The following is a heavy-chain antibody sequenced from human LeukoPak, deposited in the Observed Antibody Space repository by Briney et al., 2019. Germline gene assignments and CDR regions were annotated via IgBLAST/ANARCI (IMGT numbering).Heavy chain of an antibody. Sequence: PGGSLRLSCAASGFTLNGYGMHWVRQAPGKGPEWVAFSSYDGNKEYYADSVNGRFTISRDNAKMSLYLQMNSLRVEDTAVYYCATYSTRNAREFQSWGQGTLVTVSS. J-gene: IGHJ1*01. V-gene: IGHV3-30*03. CDR2: SSYDGNKE. D-gene: IGHD4-11*01. CDR3: ATYSTRNAREFQS. CDR1: GFTLNGYG.